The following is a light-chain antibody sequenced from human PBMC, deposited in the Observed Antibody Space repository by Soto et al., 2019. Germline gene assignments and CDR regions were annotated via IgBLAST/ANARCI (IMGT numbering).Light chain of an antibody. CDR2: TNN. J-gene: IGLJ1*01. CDR1: ISNIRSNT. V-gene: IGLV1-44*01. Sequence: QSVLTQPPSASWAPGDRFTISFSGSISNIRSNTVNWYQQLPGTAPKLLIYTNNKRPSGVRDRFSGSRSGTSASLDISGLQSEDEADYYCAASDDSMNGFVFATWTKVPVL. CDR3: AASDDSMNGFV.